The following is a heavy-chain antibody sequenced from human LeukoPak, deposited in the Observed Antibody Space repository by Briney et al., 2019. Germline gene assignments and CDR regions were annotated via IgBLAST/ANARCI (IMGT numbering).Heavy chain of an antibody. CDR3: ARRGSDNSGYYYGGYFDL. CDR1: GFTFSNYG. D-gene: IGHD3-22*01. CDR2: IWYDGSNK. V-gene: IGHV3-33*01. Sequence: GGSLRLSCAASGFTFSNYGMHWVRQAPGKGLEWVAAIWYDGSNKYYADSVKGRFTISRDNSKNTQYLQMNSLRAEDTAVFYCARRGSDNSGYYYGGYFDLWGRGTQVTVSS. J-gene: IGHJ2*01.